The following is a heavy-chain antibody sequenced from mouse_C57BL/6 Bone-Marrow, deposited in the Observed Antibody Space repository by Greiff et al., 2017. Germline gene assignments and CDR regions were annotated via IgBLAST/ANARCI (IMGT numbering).Heavy chain of an antibody. CDR1: GYTFTSYW. J-gene: IGHJ3*01. CDR3: ARDGGNWFAY. V-gene: IGHV1-59*01. D-gene: IGHD2-1*01. CDR2: IDPSDSYT. Sequence: VQLQQPGAELVRPGTSVKLSCKASGYTFTSYWMHWVKQRPGQGLEWIGVIDPSDSYTNYNQKFKGKATLTVDTSSSTAYMQLSSLTSEDSAVYYCARDGGNWFAYWGQGTLVTVSA.